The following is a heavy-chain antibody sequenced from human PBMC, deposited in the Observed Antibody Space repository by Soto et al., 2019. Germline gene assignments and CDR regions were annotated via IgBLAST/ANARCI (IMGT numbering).Heavy chain of an antibody. D-gene: IGHD6-13*01. CDR1: GFTFSNYA. V-gene: IGHV3-23*01. J-gene: IGHJ4*02. CDR3: AKDRGSSWYEIDY. Sequence: EVQLLESGGGLVQPGGSLRLSCAASGFTFSNYAVTWVRQAPGKGLEWVSTISGSGGSTYYADSVKGRFTISRDNSKNTLDLQMNSLRAEDTAVYYCAKDRGSSWYEIDYWGQGTLVTVSS. CDR2: ISGSGGST.